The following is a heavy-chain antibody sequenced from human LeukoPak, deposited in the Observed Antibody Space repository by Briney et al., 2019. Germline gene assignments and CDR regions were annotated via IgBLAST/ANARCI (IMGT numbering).Heavy chain of an antibody. CDR3: ARSSYSYGSFYYYGMDV. V-gene: IGHV3-7*01. CDR1: GFTFSSYW. Sequence: GGSLTLSCAASGFTFSSYWMSWVRQAPGKGLEWVANIKQDGSEKYYVDSVKGRFTISRDNAKNSLYLQMNSLSAEDTAVYYGARSSYSYGSFYYYGMDVWGQGTTVTVSS. J-gene: IGHJ6*02. D-gene: IGHD5-18*01. CDR2: IKQDGSEK.